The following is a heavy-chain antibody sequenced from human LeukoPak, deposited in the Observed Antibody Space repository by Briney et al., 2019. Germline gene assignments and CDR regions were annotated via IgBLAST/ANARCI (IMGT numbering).Heavy chain of an antibody. CDR1: GFDFSSNW. Sequence: GGSLRLSCAASGFDFSSNWMHWVRHAPGQGLVWVSRIKGDGISTNYADSVKGRFTISRDIAKNTLYLQMNSLRAEDMGVYYCAKDLYWSIDYWGRGTLVTVSS. D-gene: IGHD3-3*01. J-gene: IGHJ4*02. V-gene: IGHV3-74*01. CDR2: IKGDGIST. CDR3: AKDLYWSIDY.